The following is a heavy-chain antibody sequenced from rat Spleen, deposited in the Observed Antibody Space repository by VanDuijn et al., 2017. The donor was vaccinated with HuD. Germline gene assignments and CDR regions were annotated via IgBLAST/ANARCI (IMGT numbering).Heavy chain of an antibody. D-gene: IGHD1-1*01. CDR2: VIFNGSRT. CDR3: TRDYYSADYFDY. Sequence: EVQLVETGGGLVQPGRSLKLSCVASGFTFSNYWMYWVRQAPKQGLEWVATVIFNGSRTYYRDSVKGRFTISRDTAKNNVNLQMDSLRAEDTATYYCTRDYYSADYFDYWGQGVMVTVSS. J-gene: IGHJ2*01. V-gene: IGHV5-58*01. CDR1: GFTFSNYW.